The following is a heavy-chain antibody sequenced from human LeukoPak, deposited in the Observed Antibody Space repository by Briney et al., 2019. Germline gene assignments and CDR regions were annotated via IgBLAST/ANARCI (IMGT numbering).Heavy chain of an antibody. Sequence: GSLRLSCAASGFSFSNFGMHWVRQTPGKGLEWVALIWSDARKTHYADSVMGRFTISRDNSENTLYLQMNSLRVEDTAVYYCVKGGDGFNFGDHWGQGNRVTVSP. V-gene: IGHV3-33*06. J-gene: IGHJ4*02. D-gene: IGHD5-24*01. CDR3: VKGGDGFNFGDH. CDR2: IWSDARKT. CDR1: GFSFSNFG.